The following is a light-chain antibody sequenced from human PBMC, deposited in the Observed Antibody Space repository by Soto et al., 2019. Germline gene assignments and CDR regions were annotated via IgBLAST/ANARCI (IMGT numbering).Light chain of an antibody. CDR2: GAS. CDR3: QQYGSSPPIT. Sequence: EIVMPQSPATLSVSPGERATLSCRASQSVSSSYLAWYQQKPGQAPRLLIYGASSRATGIPDRFSGSGSGTDFTLTISRLEPEDFAVYYCQQYGSSPPITFGGGTKVDIK. V-gene: IGKV3-20*01. CDR1: QSVSSSY. J-gene: IGKJ4*01.